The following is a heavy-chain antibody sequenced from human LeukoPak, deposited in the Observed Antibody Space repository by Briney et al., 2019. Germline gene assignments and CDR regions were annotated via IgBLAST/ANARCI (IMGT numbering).Heavy chain of an antibody. CDR3: AKDGDGGSYYVLFDY. D-gene: IGHD1-26*01. V-gene: IGHV3-23*01. CDR1: GFTFSSYV. J-gene: IGHJ4*02. CDR2: ISGSGGST. Sequence: GGSLRLSCAASGFTFSSYVMSWVRQAPGKGLEWVSSISGSGGSTYYADSVKGRFTISRDNSKNTLFLQMNSLRAEDTAVYYCAKDGDGGSYYVLFDYWGQGALVTVSS.